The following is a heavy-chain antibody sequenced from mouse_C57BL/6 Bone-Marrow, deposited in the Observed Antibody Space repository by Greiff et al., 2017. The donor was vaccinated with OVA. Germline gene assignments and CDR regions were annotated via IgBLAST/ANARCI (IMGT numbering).Heavy chain of an antibody. CDR2: IWRGGST. D-gene: IGHD1-1*01. J-gene: IGHJ1*03. CDR1: GFSLTSYG. Sequence: VQLQQSGPGLVQPSQSLSITCTVSGFSLTSYGVHWVRQSPGKGLEWLGVIWRGGSTDYNAAFMSRLSITKDNSKSQVFFKMNSLQADDTAIYYCAKNQDYGSSYDWYFDVWGTGTTVTVSS. V-gene: IGHV2-5*01. CDR3: AKNQDYGSSYDWYFDV.